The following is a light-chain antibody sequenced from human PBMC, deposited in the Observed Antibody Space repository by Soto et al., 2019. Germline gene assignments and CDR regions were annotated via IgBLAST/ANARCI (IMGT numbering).Light chain of an antibody. CDR3: QQYDSYPLT. V-gene: IGKV1-5*03. CDR1: QSVSSW. Sequence: DIQMTQSPSTLSASVGDRVTITCRASQSVSSWLAWYQQRPGNAPNLLIYKASSVESGVPSRFSDSGSGTEFTLTVSSLQPDDFATYYYQQYDSYPLTFGGGTKVDIK. CDR2: KAS. J-gene: IGKJ4*01.